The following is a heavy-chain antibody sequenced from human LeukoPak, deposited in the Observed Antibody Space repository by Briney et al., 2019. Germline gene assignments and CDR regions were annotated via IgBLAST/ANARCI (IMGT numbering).Heavy chain of an antibody. CDR1: GFTFSSYW. CDR2: INSDGSGT. Sequence: PGRSLRLSCAASGFTFSSYWMHWVRQAPGKGLVWVSRINSDGSGTTYADSVKGRFTISRDNAKNTLYLQMNSLRAEDTAVYYCVRTPYSSGWYDYFDNWGQGTLVTVSS. J-gene: IGHJ4*02. D-gene: IGHD6-19*01. CDR3: VRTPYSSGWYDYFDN. V-gene: IGHV3-74*01.